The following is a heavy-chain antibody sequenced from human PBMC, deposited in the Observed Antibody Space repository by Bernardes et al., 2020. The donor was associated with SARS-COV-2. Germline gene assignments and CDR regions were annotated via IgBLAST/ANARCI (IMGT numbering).Heavy chain of an antibody. CDR1: GFSLSSHA. CDR2: VGTDGNT. D-gene: IGHD3-16*01. CDR3: ARDLFWWSAADY. J-gene: IGHJ4*02. V-gene: IGHV3-23*01. Sequence: GGSLRLSCAASGFSLSSHAMSGVRQAAGKGREWVAGVGTDGNTQYTDSVRGRFSISRDTSKNILYLQMNSLRGEDTAVYFCARDLFWWSAADYWGQGTLFTVS.